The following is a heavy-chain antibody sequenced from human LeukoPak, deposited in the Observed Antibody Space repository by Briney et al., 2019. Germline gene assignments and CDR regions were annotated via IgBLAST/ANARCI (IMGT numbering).Heavy chain of an antibody. Sequence: ASVKVSCTASGYTFTGYYMHWVRQAPGQGLAWMGWINPNSGGTNYAQKFQGRVTMTRDTSISTAYMELSRLRSDDTAVDYCARSPPPGARMIVLFDSWGQGTLVTVSS. CDR2: INPNSGGT. CDR1: GYTFTGYY. CDR3: ARSPPPGARMIVLFDS. D-gene: IGHD3-22*01. J-gene: IGHJ4*02. V-gene: IGHV1-2*02.